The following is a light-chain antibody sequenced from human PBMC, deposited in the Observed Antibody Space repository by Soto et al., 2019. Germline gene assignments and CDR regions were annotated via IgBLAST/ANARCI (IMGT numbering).Light chain of an antibody. Sequence: VQLTQSPSSLSASVGDTVTITCRASQTVSRYLNWYQQKSGTAPKLLIYAASTLQSGVPSRFSGSGSGTDFTLTISCLQSEDFATYYCQQYYSYPRTFGQGTKVDI. CDR1: QTVSRY. CDR2: AAS. J-gene: IGKJ1*01. V-gene: IGKV1-39*01. CDR3: QQYYSYPRT.